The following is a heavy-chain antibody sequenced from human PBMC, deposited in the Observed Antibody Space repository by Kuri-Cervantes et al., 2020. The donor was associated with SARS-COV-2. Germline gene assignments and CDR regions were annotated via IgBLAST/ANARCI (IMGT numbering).Heavy chain of an antibody. CDR2: ISYDGSNK. CDR1: GFAFTSHA. V-gene: IGHV3-30*03. Sequence: GGSLRLSCAVSGFAFTSHAMHWVRQAPGKGLEWVALISYDGSNKFYADSVKGRFTISRDNSKNTLYLQMNSLRAEDTAVYYCARDHNDFWSGYYPLDYWGQGTLVTVSS. J-gene: IGHJ4*02. D-gene: IGHD3-3*01. CDR3: ARDHNDFWSGYYPLDY.